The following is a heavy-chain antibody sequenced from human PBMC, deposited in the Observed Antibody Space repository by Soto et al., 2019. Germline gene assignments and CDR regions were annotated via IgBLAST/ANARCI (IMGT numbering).Heavy chain of an antibody. D-gene: IGHD3-22*01. J-gene: IGHJ4*02. Sequence: ASVKVSHKTSGYTFWSYGVKCVRQAPGQGLEGVGWNSCLKGNTNYAQSLHGRVSMTTYTSTRTVYMELTSLRSEDTAVYYCARDWDELSSNSRGLTYSNIWGQGTLVTVSS. CDR1: GYTFWSYG. CDR3: ARDWDELSSNSRGLTYSNI. V-gene: IGHV1-18*04. CDR2: NSCLKGNT.